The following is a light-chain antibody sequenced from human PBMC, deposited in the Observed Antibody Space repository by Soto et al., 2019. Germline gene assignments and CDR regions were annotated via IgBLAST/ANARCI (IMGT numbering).Light chain of an antibody. J-gene: IGKJ2*01. CDR1: QSVSSN. V-gene: IGKV3-15*01. CDR2: GAS. CDR3: QQRSNWPPYT. Sequence: EIVMTQSPATLSVSPGERATLSCRASQSVSSNLAWYQQKPGQAPRLLIYGASTRATGISARFSGSGSGTEFTLTISSLEPEDFAVYYCQQRSNWPPYTFGQGTKLEIK.